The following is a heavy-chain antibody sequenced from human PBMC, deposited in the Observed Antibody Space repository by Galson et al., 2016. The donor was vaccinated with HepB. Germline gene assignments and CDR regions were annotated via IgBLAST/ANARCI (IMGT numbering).Heavy chain of an antibody. Sequence: CAISGDSVSTDSAAWNWIRQSPSRGLEWLGRTYYRSKWYKDYAVSVRSRITIDPDTSKNEFSLHLNSVTSEDTAVYFCARDPGVYCYGLDTFDIWGQGTMVTVSS. CDR2: TYYRSKWYK. V-gene: IGHV6-1*01. CDR1: GDSVSTDSAA. D-gene: IGHD2-15*01. CDR3: ARDPGVYCYGLDTFDI. J-gene: IGHJ3*02.